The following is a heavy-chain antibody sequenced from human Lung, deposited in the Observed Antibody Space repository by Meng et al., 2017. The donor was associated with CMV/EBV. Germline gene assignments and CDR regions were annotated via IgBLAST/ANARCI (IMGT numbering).Heavy chain of an antibody. V-gene: IGHV3-74*01. CDR2: INSDGSST. J-gene: IGHJ6*02. CDR1: GFTFSSYW. D-gene: IGHD6-13*01. Sequence: GESLKISCAASGFTFSSYWMHWVRQAPGKGLVWVSRINSDGSSTSYADSVKGRFTISRDNAKNTLYLQMNSLRAEDTAVYYCARGGSSWGGKYYYYGMDVWXQGTTVTVSS. CDR3: ARGGSSWGGKYYYYGMDV.